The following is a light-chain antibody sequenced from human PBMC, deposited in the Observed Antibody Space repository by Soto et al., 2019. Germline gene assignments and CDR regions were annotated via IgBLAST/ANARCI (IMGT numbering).Light chain of an antibody. V-gene: IGLV2-14*03. CDR2: DVD. CDR3: CAYTARTTLSWV. J-gene: IGLJ3*02. CDR1: SSDIGGYNY. Sequence: QSALTQPTSVSGSPGQSITISCTGVSSDIGGYNYVSWYQQHPGKVPRLIIYDVDNRPLGVSNRFSGSQSGNMASLTISGLQAEDEADYYCCAYTARTTLSWVFGGGTKLTVL.